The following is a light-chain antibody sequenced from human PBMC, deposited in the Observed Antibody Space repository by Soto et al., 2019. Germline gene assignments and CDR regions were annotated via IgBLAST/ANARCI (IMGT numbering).Light chain of an antibody. CDR1: QSISTY. CDR3: QQSYITPPLT. Sequence: DIQMTQTPSSLSASVGDRVTITCGASQSISTYLNWYQQKPGKAPKLLIYATSSLQSGVPSRFSASGSGTYFTLTISSLQPEDFATYYCQQSYITPPLTFGGGTKVDIK. CDR2: ATS. V-gene: IGKV1-39*01. J-gene: IGKJ4*01.